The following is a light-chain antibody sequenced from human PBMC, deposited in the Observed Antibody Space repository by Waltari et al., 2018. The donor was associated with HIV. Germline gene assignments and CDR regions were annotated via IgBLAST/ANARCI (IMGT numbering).Light chain of an antibody. CDR2: EVS. CDR1: SSDFGSYSL. Sequence: QSALTQPASVSWSPGPSITISFTGTSSDFGSYSLVPWYHQPPGKAPKLMIYEVSKRPSGVSNRFSGSKSGNTASLTISGLQAEDEADYYCCSYAGSSTFVVFGGGTKLTVL. CDR3: CSYAGSSTFVV. V-gene: IGLV2-23*02. J-gene: IGLJ2*01.